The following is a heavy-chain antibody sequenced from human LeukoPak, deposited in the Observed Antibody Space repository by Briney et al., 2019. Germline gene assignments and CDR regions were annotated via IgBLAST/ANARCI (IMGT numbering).Heavy chain of an antibody. V-gene: IGHV1-18*01. CDR1: GYTFTSYG. D-gene: IGHD4-11*01. J-gene: IGHJ4*02. CDR3: ARGEATVTIPGDDY. Sequence: ASVKVSCKASGYTFTSYGISWVRQAPGQGLEWMGWISAYNGNTNYAQKLQGRVTMTTDTSTSTAYMEPRSLRSDDTAVYYCARGEATVTIPGDDYWGQGTLVTVSS. CDR2: ISAYNGNT.